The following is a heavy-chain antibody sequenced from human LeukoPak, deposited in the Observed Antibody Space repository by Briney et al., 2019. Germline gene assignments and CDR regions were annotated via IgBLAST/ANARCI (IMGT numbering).Heavy chain of an antibody. CDR3: ARGEYSSSWYGGNWFDP. Sequence: GSLRLSCAASGFTFSSYGMHWVRQAPGKGLEWVAFIRYDGSNKYYADSVKGRFTISRDNSKNTLYLQMNSLRAEDTAVYYCARGEYSSSWYGGNWFDPWGQGTLVTVSS. D-gene: IGHD6-13*01. J-gene: IGHJ5*02. V-gene: IGHV3-30*02. CDR2: IRYDGSNK. CDR1: GFTFSSYG.